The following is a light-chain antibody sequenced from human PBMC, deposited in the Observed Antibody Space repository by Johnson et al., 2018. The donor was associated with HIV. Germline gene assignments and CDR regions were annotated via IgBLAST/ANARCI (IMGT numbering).Light chain of an antibody. V-gene: IGLV1-51*02. CDR2: EDN. CDR3: GTWDSSLSAYV. CDR1: SSNIGNNY. J-gene: IGLJ1*01. Sequence: QSVLTQPPSVSAAPGQKVTISCSGSSSNIGNNYVSWYQQLPGTAPKLLMYEDNKRPSGIPDRFSASKSGTSATLDITGLQTGDEADYYCGTWDSSLSAYVFATGTKVTVL.